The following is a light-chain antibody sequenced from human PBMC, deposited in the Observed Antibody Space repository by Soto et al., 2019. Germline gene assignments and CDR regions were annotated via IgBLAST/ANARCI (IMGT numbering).Light chain of an antibody. Sequence: VMTQSPATLSVSPGESATLSCRASQSISNNLAWYQQKPGQAPRPLMYDASTRATGIPDRFSGSGSGAEFTLTISSLQSEDLAVYYCQQYNHWPRTFGQGTKV. V-gene: IGKV3-15*01. CDR1: QSISNN. CDR3: QQYNHWPRT. J-gene: IGKJ1*01. CDR2: DAS.